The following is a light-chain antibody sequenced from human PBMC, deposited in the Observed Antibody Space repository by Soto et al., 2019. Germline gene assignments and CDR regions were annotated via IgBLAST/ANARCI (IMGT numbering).Light chain of an antibody. V-gene: IGLV2-14*01. J-gene: IGLJ1*01. CDR1: SSDVGGYNY. CDR2: EVS. CDR3: SSYTSSSSLV. Sequence: QSAPTQPASVSGSPGQSITISCTGTSSDVGGYNYVSWYQQHPGKAPELMIYEVSNRPSGVSSRFSGSKSGNTASLTISGLQAEDEADYYCSSYTSSSSLVFGSGTKVTVL.